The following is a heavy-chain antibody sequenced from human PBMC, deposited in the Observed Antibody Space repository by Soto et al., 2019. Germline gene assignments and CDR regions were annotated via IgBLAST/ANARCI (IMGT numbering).Heavy chain of an antibody. D-gene: IGHD3-3*01. CDR3: ATDRVRGLSGGITSFEVGNGIAY. J-gene: IGHJ4*02. CDR2: ISGSGGST. CDR1: GFTFSSYA. Sequence: EVQLLESGGGLVQPGGSLRLSCAASGFTFSSYAMSWVRQAPGKGLEWVSAISGSGGSTYYADSVKGRFTISSDNSNNTVYLQMNSLRAEETTVDYCATDRVRGLSGGITSFEVGNGIAYWGQGTLVTVSS. V-gene: IGHV3-23*01.